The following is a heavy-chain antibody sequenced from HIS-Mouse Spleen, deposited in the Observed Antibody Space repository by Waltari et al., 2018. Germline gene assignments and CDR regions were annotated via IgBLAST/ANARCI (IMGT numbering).Heavy chain of an antibody. Sequence: STNYNPSLKSRVTISVDTSKNQFSLKLSSVTAADTAVYYCAREGSRIFDYWGQGTLVTVSS. V-gene: IGHV4-59*01. D-gene: IGHD1-20*01. J-gene: IGHJ4*02. CDR3: AREGSRIFDY. CDR2: ST.